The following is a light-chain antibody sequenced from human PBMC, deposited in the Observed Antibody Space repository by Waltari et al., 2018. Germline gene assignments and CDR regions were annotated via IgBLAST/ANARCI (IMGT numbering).Light chain of an antibody. J-gene: IGKJ1*01. V-gene: IGKV2-29*02. CDR1: QSLLHSDGQTY. CDR2: EVS. CDR3: MHGEYRTWT. Sequence: DVVLTQTPLSLSVTPGQPASISCKSSQSLLHSDGQTYLYWYLQKPGQSPQLLIYEVSSRFSGVPERFSGSGSGTEFTLKISRVEAEDVGVYYCMHGEYRTWTFGQGTKVEIK.